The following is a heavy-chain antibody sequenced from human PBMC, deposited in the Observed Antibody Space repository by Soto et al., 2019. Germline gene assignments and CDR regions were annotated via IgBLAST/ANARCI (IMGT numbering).Heavy chain of an antibody. CDR3: TTLGTS. CDR2: VKTKTDGGTT. V-gene: IGHV3-15*07. CDR1: GFNFSDAW. J-gene: IGHJ4*02. Sequence: EVQLVESGGGLVKPGGSLRLSCAASGFNFSDAWMNCVRQAPGKGLEWVGHVKTKTDGGTTEYAASVKGRFIVSRDDSRNTLYLQMNSLKSEDTAMYYCTTLGTSWGQGTLVVVSS. D-gene: IGHD1-1*01.